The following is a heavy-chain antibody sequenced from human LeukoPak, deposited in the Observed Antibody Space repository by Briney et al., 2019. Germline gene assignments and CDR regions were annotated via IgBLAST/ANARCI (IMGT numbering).Heavy chain of an antibody. CDR2: IYYSGRT. V-gene: IGHV4-39*01. D-gene: IGHD2-15*01. CDR1: GGSISSRNYY. J-gene: IGHJ5*02. Sequence: SETLSLTCTVSGGSISSRNYYWGWIRQPPGKGLEWIGSIYYSGRTYYNPSLKSRVTLSMDTSKNQFSLKLSSVTAADTAVYFCASPYCSGGSCYAYWFDPWGQGTLVTVSS. CDR3: ASPYCSGGSCYAYWFDP.